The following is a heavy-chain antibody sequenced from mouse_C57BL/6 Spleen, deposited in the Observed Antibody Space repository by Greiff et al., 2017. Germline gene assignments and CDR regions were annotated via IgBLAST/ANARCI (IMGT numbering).Heavy chain of an antibody. J-gene: IGHJ4*01. Sequence: DVKLVESGGGLVKPGGSLKLSCAASGFTFSDYGMHWVRQAPEKGLEWVAYISSGSSTIYYADTVKGRITISRDNAKNTLFLQMTSLRSEDTAMYYCARNSGRYYAMDYWGQGTSVTVSS. CDR1: GFTFSDYG. CDR2: ISSGSSTI. V-gene: IGHV5-17*01. D-gene: IGHD4-1*01. CDR3: ARNSGRYYAMDY.